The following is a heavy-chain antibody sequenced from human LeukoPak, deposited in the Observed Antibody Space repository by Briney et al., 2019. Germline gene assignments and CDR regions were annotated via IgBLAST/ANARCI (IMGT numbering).Heavy chain of an antibody. J-gene: IGHJ4*02. CDR3: ARGANRSHDY. CDR1: GFTFSSYW. Sequence: PGGSLRLSCAASGFTFSSYWMRWVRQAPGKGLVWVSFINSDGSITRYADSVKGRFTISRDNAKNTLYLQMNSLRAEDTAVYYCARGANRSHDYWGQGNLVTV. V-gene: IGHV3-74*01. CDR2: INSDGSIT. D-gene: IGHD4/OR15-4a*01.